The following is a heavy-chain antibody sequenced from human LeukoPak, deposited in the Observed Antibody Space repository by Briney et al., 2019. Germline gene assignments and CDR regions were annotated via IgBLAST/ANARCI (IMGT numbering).Heavy chain of an antibody. Sequence: SETLSLTCSVPGGSISSSSYYWGWIRQPPGKGLEWIGSIYYIGSTYYNPSLTTRVTISVDKSKNQFSLKLSSVTAADTAVYYCARHFGYITGGAFDIWGQGTMVTVSS. D-gene: IGHD1-14*01. CDR2: IYYIGST. J-gene: IGHJ3*02. CDR1: GGSISSSSYY. CDR3: ARHFGYITGGAFDI. V-gene: IGHV4-39*01.